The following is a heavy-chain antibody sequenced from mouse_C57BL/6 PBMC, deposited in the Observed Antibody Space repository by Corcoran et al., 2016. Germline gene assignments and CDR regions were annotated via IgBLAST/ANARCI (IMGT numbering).Heavy chain of an antibody. CDR3: ARDDDYDY. V-gene: IGHV9-3*01. CDR1: GYTFTTYG. D-gene: IGHD2-4*01. CDR2: INTYSGVP. Sequence: QIQLVQSGPELKTHGETVKISCKAYGYTFTTYGVSWGKQAPGKGLKWMGWINTYSGVPTYADDIKGRFAFSLATSASTAYLQINNLKNEDTSTYFCARDDDYDYWGQGTTLTVSS. J-gene: IGHJ2*01.